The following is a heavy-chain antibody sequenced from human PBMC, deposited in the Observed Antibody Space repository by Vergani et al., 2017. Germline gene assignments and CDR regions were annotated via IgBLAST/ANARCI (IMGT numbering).Heavy chain of an antibody. V-gene: IGHV4-34*01. Sequence: QVQLQQWGAGLLKPSETLSLTCAVYGGSFSGYYWSWIRQPPGKGLEWIGEFNHSGSTNYNPYLKSRVTISVDTSKNQFSLKLSSVTAADTAVYYCARTAVVVAAIDYWGQGTLVTVSS. CDR1: GGSFSGYY. CDR2: FNHSGST. J-gene: IGHJ4*02. D-gene: IGHD2-15*01. CDR3: ARTAVVVAAIDY.